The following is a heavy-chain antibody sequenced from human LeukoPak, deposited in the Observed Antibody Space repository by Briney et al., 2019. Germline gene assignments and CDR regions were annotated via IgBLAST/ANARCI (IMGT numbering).Heavy chain of an antibody. CDR2: ISSSGSTI. CDR3: ARDRLDGCSSTSCYSD. Sequence: GGSLRLSCAASGFTFGSYEMNWVRQAPGKGLEWVSYISSSGSTIYYADSVKGRFTISRDNAKNSLYLRMNSLRAEDTAVYYCARDRLDGCSSTSCYSDWGQGTLVTVSS. CDR1: GFTFGSYE. D-gene: IGHD2-2*01. J-gene: IGHJ4*02. V-gene: IGHV3-48*03.